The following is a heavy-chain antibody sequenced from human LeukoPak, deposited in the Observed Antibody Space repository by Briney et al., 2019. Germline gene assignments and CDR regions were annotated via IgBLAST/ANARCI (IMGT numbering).Heavy chain of an antibody. V-gene: IGHV1-2*02. CDR1: GYTFTGYY. D-gene: IGHD3-22*01. Sequence: GASVKVSCKASGYTFTGYYMHWVRQAPGQGLEWMGWINPNSGGTNYAQKFQGRVTMTRDTSISTAYMELSRLRSDDTAVYYCARSPKVPLCGYYYDSSGYYSLDYWGQGTLVTVSS. CDR3: ARSPKVPLCGYYYDSSGYYSLDY. CDR2: INPNSGGT. J-gene: IGHJ4*02.